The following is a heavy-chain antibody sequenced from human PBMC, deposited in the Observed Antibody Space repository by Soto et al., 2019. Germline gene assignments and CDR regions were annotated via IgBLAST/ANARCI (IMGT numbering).Heavy chain of an antibody. CDR1: GGTFSSYT. D-gene: IGHD3-3*01. CDR3: ARTIFGVVTYFDY. J-gene: IGHJ4*02. V-gene: IGHV1-69*02. CDR2: IIPILGIA. Sequence: SVKVSCKASGGTFSSYTISWVRQAPGQGLEWMGRIIPILGIANYAQKFQSRVTITADKSTSTAYMELSSLRSEDTAVYYCARTIFGVVTYFDYWGQRTLVTVSS.